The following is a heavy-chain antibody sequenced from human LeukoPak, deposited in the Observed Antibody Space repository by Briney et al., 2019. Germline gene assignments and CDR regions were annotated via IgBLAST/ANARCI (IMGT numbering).Heavy chain of an antibody. J-gene: IGHJ4*02. CDR2: IYTSGST. Sequence: SETLSLTCTVSGGSISSGSYYWSWIRQPAGKGLEWIGRIYTSGSTNYNPSLKSRVTISVDTSKNQFSLKLSSVTAADTAVYYCAREVVVVITTSAGPFFDYWGQGTLVTVSS. V-gene: IGHV4-61*02. CDR3: AREVVVVITTSAGPFFDY. CDR1: GGSISSGSYY. D-gene: IGHD3-22*01.